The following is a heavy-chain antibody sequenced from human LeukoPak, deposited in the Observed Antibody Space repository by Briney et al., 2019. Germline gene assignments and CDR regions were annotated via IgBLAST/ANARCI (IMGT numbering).Heavy chain of an antibody. CDR2: ISGDGVST. Sequence: GGSLRLSCVASGLPIGDFAMHWVRQAPGQGLEWVSLISGDGVSTFFTDSVKGRFSISRDNSKNSLFLEVSSLRTEDTAMYYCARESGKFDYWGQGTLVAVSS. CDR3: ARESGKFDY. V-gene: IGHV3-43*02. J-gene: IGHJ4*02. CDR1: GLPIGDFA.